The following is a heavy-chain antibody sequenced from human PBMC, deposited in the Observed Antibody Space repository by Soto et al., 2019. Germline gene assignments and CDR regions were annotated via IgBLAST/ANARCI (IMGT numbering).Heavy chain of an antibody. V-gene: IGHV1-18*01. J-gene: IGHJ4*02. Sequence: QVPLVQSGGEVKKPGASVKVSCKASGYTFTNYGISWVRQAPGQGLEWMGWISRKAGNTISAQKLQGRVTMTTDTSTTTAYMELRSLRSDDTALYYCARVPDYDFWSGYFDYWGQGTLVTVSS. D-gene: IGHD3-3*01. CDR2: ISRKAGNT. CDR1: GYTFTNYG. CDR3: ARVPDYDFWSGYFDY.